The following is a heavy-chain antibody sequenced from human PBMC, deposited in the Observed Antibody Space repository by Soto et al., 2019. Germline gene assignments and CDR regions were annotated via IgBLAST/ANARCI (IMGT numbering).Heavy chain of an antibody. Sequence: PSETLSLTCTVSGGSISSSSYYWGWIRQPPGKGLEWIGSIYYSGSTYYNPSLKSRVTISVDTSKNQFSLKLSSVTAADTAVYYCARADIVLVPAATYFDYWGQGTLVTVSS. CDR3: ARADIVLVPAATYFDY. V-gene: IGHV4-39*01. CDR1: GGSISSSSYY. CDR2: IYYSGST. J-gene: IGHJ4*02. D-gene: IGHD2-2*01.